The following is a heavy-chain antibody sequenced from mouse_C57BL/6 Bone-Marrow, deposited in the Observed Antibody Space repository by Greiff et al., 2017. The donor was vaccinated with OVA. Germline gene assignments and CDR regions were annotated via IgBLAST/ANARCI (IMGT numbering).Heavy chain of an antibody. CDR1: GYTFTDYY. D-gene: IGHD1-1*01. CDR3: AREDYYGSSYKAMDY. Sequence: QVHVKQSGAELVRPGASVKLSCKASGYTFTDYYINWVKQRPGQGLEWIARIYPGSGNTYYNEKFKGKATLTAEKSSSTAYMQLSSLTSEDSAVYFCAREDYYGSSYKAMDYWGQGTSVTVSS. CDR2: IYPGSGNT. V-gene: IGHV1-76*01. J-gene: IGHJ4*01.